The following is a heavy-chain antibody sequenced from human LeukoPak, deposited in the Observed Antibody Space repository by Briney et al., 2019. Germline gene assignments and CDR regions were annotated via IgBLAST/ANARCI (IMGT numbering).Heavy chain of an antibody. CDR2: ISSSSSYI. J-gene: IGHJ4*02. D-gene: IGHD3-10*01. CDR1: GFTFSSYS. V-gene: IGHV3-21*01. Sequence: GGSLRLSCAASGFTFSSYSMNWVRQAPGKGLEWVSSISSSSSYIYYADSVKGRFTISRDNAKNSLYLQMNSLRAEDTAVYYCARDPGGFREPPSDYWGQGTLITVSS. CDR3: ARDPGGFREPPSDY.